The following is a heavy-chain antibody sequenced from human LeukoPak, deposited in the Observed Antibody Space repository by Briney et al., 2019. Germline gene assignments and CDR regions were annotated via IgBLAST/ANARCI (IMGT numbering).Heavy chain of an antibody. D-gene: IGHD6-19*01. CDR2: IYYSGST. CDR1: GGSISSSSYY. J-gene: IGHJ4*02. Sequence: SETLSLTCTVSGGSISSSSYYWGWIRQPPGKGLEWIGSIYYSGSTYYNPSLKSRVTISVDTSKNQFSLKLSSVTAADTAVYYCARHDSISVAGTDYFDYWGQGTLVTVSP. CDR3: ARHDSISVAGTDYFDY. V-gene: IGHV4-39*01.